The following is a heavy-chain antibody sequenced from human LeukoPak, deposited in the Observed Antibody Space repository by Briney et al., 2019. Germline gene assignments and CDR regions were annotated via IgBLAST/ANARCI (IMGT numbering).Heavy chain of an antibody. Sequence: ASVKVSCEASGYTFTNYGIIWLRQAPGQGLEWMGWISAYNGNTDYPQKLQGRVTLTTDTSTSTAYMELRNLRPDDTAVYYCARDTPFYHGSGSLFDYWAQGTLVTVSS. CDR3: ARDTPFYHGSGSLFDY. D-gene: IGHD3-10*01. J-gene: IGHJ4*02. CDR1: GYTFTNYG. V-gene: IGHV1-18*01. CDR2: ISAYNGNT.